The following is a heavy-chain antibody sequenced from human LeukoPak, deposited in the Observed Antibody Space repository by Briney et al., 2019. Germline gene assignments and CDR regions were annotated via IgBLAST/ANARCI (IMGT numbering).Heavy chain of an antibody. CDR3: ARASAGLYCSGGSCGLGAFDI. CDR2: IIPIFGTA. CDR1: GGTFSSYA. J-gene: IGHJ3*02. D-gene: IGHD2-15*01. V-gene: IGHV1-69*05. Sequence: SVKVSCKASGGTFSSYAISWVRQAPGQGLEWMGGIIPIFGTANYAQKLQGRVTMTTDTSTSTAYMELRSLRSDDTAVYYCARASAGLYCSGGSCGLGAFDIWGQGTMVTVSS.